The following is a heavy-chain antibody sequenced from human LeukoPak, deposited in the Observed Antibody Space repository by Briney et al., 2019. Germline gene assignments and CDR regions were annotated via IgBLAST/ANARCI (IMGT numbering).Heavy chain of an antibody. V-gene: IGHV3-21*01. Sequence: GGSLRLSCAASGFTFSSYSMNWVRQAPGKGLEWVSSISSSSSYIYYADSVRGRFTISRDNAKNSLYLQMNSLRAEDTAVYYCARELQSVVVPAAPSYFDYWGQGTLVTVSS. D-gene: IGHD2-2*01. CDR3: ARELQSVVVPAAPSYFDY. CDR1: GFTFSSYS. CDR2: ISSSSSYI. J-gene: IGHJ4*02.